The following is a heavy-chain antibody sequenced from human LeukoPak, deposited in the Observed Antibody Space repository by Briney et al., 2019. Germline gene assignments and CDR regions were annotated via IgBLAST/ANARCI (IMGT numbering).Heavy chain of an antibody. CDR3: AREAPGIAVASTPTGYFDL. V-gene: IGHV1-69*06. CDR2: IIPNFGTA. CDR1: GGTFSSYA. J-gene: IGHJ2*01. Sequence: SVKVSCKASGGTFSSYAISWVRQAPGQGLEWMGGIIPNFGTANYAQKFQGRVTITADKSTSTAYMELSSLRSEDTAVYYCAREAPGIAVASTPTGYFDLWGRGTLVTVSS. D-gene: IGHD6-19*01.